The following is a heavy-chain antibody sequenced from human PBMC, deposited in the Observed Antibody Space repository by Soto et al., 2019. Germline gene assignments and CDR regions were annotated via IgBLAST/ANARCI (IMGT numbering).Heavy chain of an antibody. CDR1: GGSVSSGSYY. V-gene: IGHV4-61*01. Sequence: PSETLSLTCTVSGGSVSSGSYYWSWIRQPPGKGLEWIGYIYYSGSTNYNPSLKSRVTISVDTSKNQFSLKLSSVTAADTAVYYCARDAGTQGTDSWGQGTLVTVSS. D-gene: IGHD3-10*01. CDR2: IYYSGST. J-gene: IGHJ4*02. CDR3: ARDAGTQGTDS.